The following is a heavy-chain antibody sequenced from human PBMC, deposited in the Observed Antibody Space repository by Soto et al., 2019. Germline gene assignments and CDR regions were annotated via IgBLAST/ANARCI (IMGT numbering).Heavy chain of an antibody. CDR3: GGRQGTSYGMDV. J-gene: IGHJ6*02. Sequence: GESLKIFCKGSGYSFPSYWLGWVRQMPGKGLEWMGIIYPGDSETRYSPSFQGQVHSSADKPISTAYLQWSSPKASDTAMYYCGGRQGTSYGMDVWGQGTTVTVSS. CDR2: IYPGDSET. CDR1: GYSFPSYW. V-gene: IGHV5-51*04.